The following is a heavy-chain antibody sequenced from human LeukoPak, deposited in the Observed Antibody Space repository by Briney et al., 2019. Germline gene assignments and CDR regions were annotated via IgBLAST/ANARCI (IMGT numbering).Heavy chain of an antibody. V-gene: IGHV3-53*01. J-gene: IGHJ4*02. D-gene: IGHD6-13*01. CDR2: IYSGSGT. CDR1: GFTVNSNY. Sequence: GGSLRLSCAASGFTVNSNYMSWVRQAPGRGLEWVSVIYSGSGTYHADSVKGRFTISRDNSKNTLYLQMNSLRAEDTAVYYCAREGCSSSFGYWGQGTLVTVSS. CDR3: AREGCSSSFGY.